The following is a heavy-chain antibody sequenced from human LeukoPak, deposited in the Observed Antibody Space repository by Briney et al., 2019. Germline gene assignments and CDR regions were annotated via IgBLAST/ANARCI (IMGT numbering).Heavy chain of an antibody. CDR3: AKDQRGGATTGDCFNY. CDR2: ISNDGSNK. CDR1: GFTFSTYY. J-gene: IGHJ4*02. V-gene: IGHV3-30*18. Sequence: PGGSLRLPCAASGFTFSTYYIHWVRQAPGKGLEWLAVISNDGSNKYYANSVKGRFTISRDNSKNTLFLQMNSLREEDTAVYYCAKDQRGGATTGDCFNYWGQGTLVTVSS. D-gene: IGHD1-26*01.